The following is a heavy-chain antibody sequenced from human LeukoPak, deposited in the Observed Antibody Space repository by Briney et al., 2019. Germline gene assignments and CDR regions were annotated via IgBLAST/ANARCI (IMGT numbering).Heavy chain of an antibody. CDR1: GFTFGITW. J-gene: IGHJ4*02. V-gene: IGHV3-7*01. CDR3: ASGNSFDY. Sequence: GGSLRLSCAASGFTFGITWMSWVRLAPGMGLECVGNIKPDGSEIYYVDSVKGRFTISRDNAKNLMYLQMNSLRVDDTAVYFCASGNSFDYWGQGTLVTVSS. CDR2: IKPDGSEI.